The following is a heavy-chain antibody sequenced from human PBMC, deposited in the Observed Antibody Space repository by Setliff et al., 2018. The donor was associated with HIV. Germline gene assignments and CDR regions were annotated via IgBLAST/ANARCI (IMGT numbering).Heavy chain of an antibody. CDR2: IKSKSDGGTT. V-gene: IGHV3-15*01. CDR3: TTDSITIFGVVIHYYYYYMDV. Sequence: GGSLRLSCAASGFTFSTAYMSWVRQAPGKGLEWVGRIKSKSDGGTTDYGAPVKGRFSISRDDAKNTLYLQMNSLKTEDTAVYYCTTDSITIFGVVIHYYYYYMDVWGKGTMVTVS. J-gene: IGHJ6*03. CDR1: GFTFSTAY. D-gene: IGHD3-3*01.